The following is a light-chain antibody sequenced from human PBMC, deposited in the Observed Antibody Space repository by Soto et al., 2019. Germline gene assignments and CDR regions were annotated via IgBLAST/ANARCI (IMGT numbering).Light chain of an antibody. V-gene: IGKV4-1*01. CDR3: QQYYSTPPYT. CDR1: QSVLYSSNNKNY. CDR2: WAS. J-gene: IGKJ2*01. Sequence: DIVMTQSPDSLAVSLGERATINCQSSQSVLYSSNNKNYLAWYQQKPGQPPKLLIYWASTRESGVPDRFSGSGSGKDFTLNISSLQAEDVAVYYCQQYYSTPPYTFGQGTKLEIK.